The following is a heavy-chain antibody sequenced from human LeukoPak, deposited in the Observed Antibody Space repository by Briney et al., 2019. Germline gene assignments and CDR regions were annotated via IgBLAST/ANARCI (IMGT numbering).Heavy chain of an antibody. CDR1: VYTFTDYY. CDR2: INPNSGGT. Sequence: ASVRVSCKTSVYTFTDYYMHWVRQAPGQGLEWMGWINPNSGGTNYAQKFQGRVTMTRDTSISTAYMEVRRLRSDDTAVYYCGRAVYGSGSYCIDDWGEGTLVTVSS. V-gene: IGHV1-2*02. D-gene: IGHD3-10*01. J-gene: IGHJ4*02. CDR3: GRAVYGSGSYCIDD.